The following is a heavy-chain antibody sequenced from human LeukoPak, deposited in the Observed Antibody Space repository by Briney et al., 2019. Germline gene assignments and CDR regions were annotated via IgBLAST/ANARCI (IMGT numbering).Heavy chain of an antibody. V-gene: IGHV5-51*01. J-gene: IGHJ4*02. CDR1: GYTFTNFW. Sequence: GESLQISCEGSGYTFTNFWIGWVRQMPGKGLEWMGIVSPSDSDTRYSPSFQGQVTISADKSITTAYLQWSSLKASDTATYYCVRQPRVHTPDFWGRGTLVTVSS. D-gene: IGHD1-1*01. CDR3: VRQPRVHTPDF. CDR2: VSPSDSDT.